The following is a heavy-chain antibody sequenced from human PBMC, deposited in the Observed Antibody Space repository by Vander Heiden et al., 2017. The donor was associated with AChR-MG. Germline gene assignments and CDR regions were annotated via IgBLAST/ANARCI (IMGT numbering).Heavy chain of an antibody. CDR2: IFSNDEK. CDR3: ARIKKASADIVVVVAADEVWFDP. Sequence: QVTLKESGPVLVKPTETLTLTCTVSGFSLSNARMGVSWIRQPPGKALEWLAHIFSNDEKSYSTSLKSRLTISKDTSKSQVVLTMTNMDPVDTATYYCARIKKASADIVVVVAADEVWFDPWGQGTLVTVSS. CDR1: GFSLSNARMG. V-gene: IGHV2-26*01. J-gene: IGHJ5*02. D-gene: IGHD2-15*01.